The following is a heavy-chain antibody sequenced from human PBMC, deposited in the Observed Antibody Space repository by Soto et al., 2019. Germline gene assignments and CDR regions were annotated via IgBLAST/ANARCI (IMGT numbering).Heavy chain of an antibody. CDR2: LRSTHFGGIT. CDR1: GFTFDDYA. J-gene: IGHJ4*02. D-gene: IGHD1-1*01. V-gene: IGHV3-49*03. Sequence: GGSLRLSCTASGFTFDDYALSWFRQAPGKGLELVAFLRSTHFGGITEYAASVKGRFTISRDDSKTIAYLQMNSLKTEDTAVYYCTRWKESYSDYWGQGTLVTVSS. CDR3: TRWKESYSDY.